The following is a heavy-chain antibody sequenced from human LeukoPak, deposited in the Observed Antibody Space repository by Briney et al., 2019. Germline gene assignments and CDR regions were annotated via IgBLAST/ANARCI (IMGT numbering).Heavy chain of an antibody. Sequence: PGGSLRLSCAASGFTFSSYAMHWVRQAPGKGLEWVAFISYDGSNKHYADSVKGRFTISRDNSENTLYMQMNSLRPEDTAVYYCARARFGYNRGPFDYWGQGILVTVSS. J-gene: IGHJ4*02. CDR3: ARARFGYNRGPFDY. D-gene: IGHD5-24*01. CDR2: ISYDGSNK. CDR1: GFTFSSYA. V-gene: IGHV3-30-3*01.